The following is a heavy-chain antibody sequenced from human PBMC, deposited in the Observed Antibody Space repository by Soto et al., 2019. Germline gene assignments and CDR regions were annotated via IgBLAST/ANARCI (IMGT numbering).Heavy chain of an antibody. CDR1: GFTFSSYS. Sequence: EVQLVESGGGLVKPGGSLRLSCAASGFTFSSYSMNWVRQAPGKGLEWVSSISSSSSYIYYADSVKGRLTISRDNAKNSLYLQMNRRRAEDTPVYYCAGGARVARYYYYMDVWGKGTTVPVSS. CDR3: AGGARVARYYYYMDV. V-gene: IGHV3-21*01. J-gene: IGHJ6*03. CDR2: ISSSSSYI. D-gene: IGHD5-12*01.